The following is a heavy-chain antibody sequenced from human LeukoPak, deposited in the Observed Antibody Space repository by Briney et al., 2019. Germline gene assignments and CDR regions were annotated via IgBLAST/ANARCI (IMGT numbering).Heavy chain of an antibody. Sequence: SQTLSLTCTVSGGSISSGDYYWSWIRQPPGKGLEWIGEINHSGSTNHNPSLKSRVTISVDTSKNQFSLKLRSVTAADTAVYYCARRVHTVATDYWGQGTLVTVSS. CDR3: ARRVHTVATDY. D-gene: IGHD4-17*01. CDR2: INHSGST. J-gene: IGHJ4*02. V-gene: IGHV4-30-4*08. CDR1: GGSISSGDYY.